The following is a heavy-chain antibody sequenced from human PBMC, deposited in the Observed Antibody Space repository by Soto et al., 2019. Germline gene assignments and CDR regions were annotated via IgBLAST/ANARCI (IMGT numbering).Heavy chain of an antibody. CDR2: IYYSGST. J-gene: IGHJ4*02. Sequence: QLQLQESGPGLVKPSETLSLTCTVSGGSISSSSYYWGWIRQPPGKGLEWIGSIYYSGSTYYNPSLKSRVPISVDTSKNQFSLKLSSVTAADTAVYYCARRDTAMVTDYWGQGTLVTVSS. CDR1: GGSISSSSYY. D-gene: IGHD5-18*01. V-gene: IGHV4-39*01. CDR3: ARRDTAMVTDY.